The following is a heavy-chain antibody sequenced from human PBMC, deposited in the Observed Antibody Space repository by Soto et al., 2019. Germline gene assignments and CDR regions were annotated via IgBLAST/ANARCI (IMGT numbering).Heavy chain of an antibody. CDR1: GGSISIYY. J-gene: IGHJ6*02. CDR2: IYTSGST. D-gene: IGHD1-7*01. V-gene: IGHV4-4*07. Sequence: PSETLSLTCTVSGGSISIYYWSWIRHPAGKGLEWIGRIYTSGSTNYNPSLKSRVTMSVDTSKNQFSLKLSSVTAADTAVYYCARHGQDQNWNLFYYGMDVWGQGTTVTVSS. CDR3: ARHGQDQNWNLFYYGMDV.